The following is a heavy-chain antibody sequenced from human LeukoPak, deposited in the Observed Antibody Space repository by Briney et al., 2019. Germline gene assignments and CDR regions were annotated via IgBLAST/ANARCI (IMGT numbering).Heavy chain of an antibody. J-gene: IGHJ4*02. CDR1: AYSISSGYY. CDR3: ARGKSRGSHIDY. CDR2: IYHSEST. Sequence: SETLSLTCTVSAYSISSGYYWGWIRQPLGKGLEWIGSIYHSESTYYNPSLKSRVTISIDTSKNQFSLKLSSVTAADTAIYFCARGKSRGSHIDYWGQGTLVTVSS. V-gene: IGHV4-38-2*02. D-gene: IGHD1-26*01.